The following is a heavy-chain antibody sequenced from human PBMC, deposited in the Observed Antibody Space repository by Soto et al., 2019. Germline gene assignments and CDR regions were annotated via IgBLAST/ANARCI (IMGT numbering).Heavy chain of an antibody. CDR3: ARLPRARNIAPRRPLGYFDL. D-gene: IGHD5-12*01. J-gene: IGHJ2*01. CDR1: GGSVSSGHNY. Sequence: QVQLQESGPGLVKPSETLSLTCTVSGGSVSSGHNYWSWIRQPPGKGLEWIGYIYYSGSTNYNPSLRSRVAISVDTSKNQFSLKLNSVTAADTAVFYCARLPRARNIAPRRPLGYFDLWGCGTLVTVSS. CDR2: IYYSGST. V-gene: IGHV4-61*01.